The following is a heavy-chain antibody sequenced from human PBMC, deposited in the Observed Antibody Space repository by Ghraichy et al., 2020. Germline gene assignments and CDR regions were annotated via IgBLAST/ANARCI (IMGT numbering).Heavy chain of an antibody. CDR1: GFTVSGNY. V-gene: IGHV3-66*04. J-gene: IGHJ6*03. CDR3: ARRKSRNYYYMDI. CDR2: LYSGGDT. Sequence: GGSLRLSCAASGFTVSGNYMSWVRQAPGKGLEWVSVLYSGGDTYYADSVKGRFTVSRDNSQNTLYLQMSSLRAEDTAVYYCARRKSRNYYYMDIWGKGTTVTVSS.